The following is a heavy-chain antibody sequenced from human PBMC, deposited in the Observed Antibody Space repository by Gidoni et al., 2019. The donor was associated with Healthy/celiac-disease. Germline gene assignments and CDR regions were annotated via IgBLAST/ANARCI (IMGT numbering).Heavy chain of an antibody. Sequence: QVQLQESGPGLAKPSETLSLTRTVSCCSFSSYYWRWIRQPPGKGLEWIGYIYYSGSTNYNPSLKSRVTISVDTSKNQFSLKLSSVTAADTAVYYCARGPAAVTKDAFDIWGQGTMVTVSS. J-gene: IGHJ3*02. V-gene: IGHV4-59*01. CDR2: IYYSGST. D-gene: IGHD6-13*01. CDR3: ARGPAAVTKDAFDI. CDR1: CCSFSSYY.